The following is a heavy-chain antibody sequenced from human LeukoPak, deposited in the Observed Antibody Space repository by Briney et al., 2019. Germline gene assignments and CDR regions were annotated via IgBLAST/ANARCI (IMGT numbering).Heavy chain of an antibody. D-gene: IGHD6-13*01. CDR1: GFTFSDYY. Sequence: NPGGSLRLSCAASGFTFSDYYMSWIRQAPGKGLEWLSSLSGDKKYIYYADSVKGRFTISRDNAKNSLYLQMNSLRAEDTAVYYCARDKIAAAGTDYYYGMDVWGQGTTVTVSS. CDR3: ARDKIAAAGTDYYYGMDV. V-gene: IGHV3-11*06. J-gene: IGHJ6*02. CDR2: LSGDKKYI.